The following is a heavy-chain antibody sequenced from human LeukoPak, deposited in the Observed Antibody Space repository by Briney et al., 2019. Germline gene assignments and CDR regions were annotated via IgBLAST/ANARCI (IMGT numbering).Heavy chain of an antibody. CDR2: IYYSGGT. J-gene: IGHJ4*02. V-gene: IGHV4-39*01. CDR1: GGSISSSSYY. Sequence: SETLSLTCTVSGGSISSSSYYWGWIRQPPGKGLEWIGSIYYSGGTYYNPSLKSRVTISVDTSKNQFSLKLSSVTAADTAVYYCARRPPYYYDSSGYSGDYWGQGTLVTVSS. D-gene: IGHD3-22*01. CDR3: ARRPPYYYDSSGYSGDY.